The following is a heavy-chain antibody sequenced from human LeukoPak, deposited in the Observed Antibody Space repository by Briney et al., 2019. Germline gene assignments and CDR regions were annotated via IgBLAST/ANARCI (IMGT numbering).Heavy chain of an antibody. V-gene: IGHV4-4*07. CDR1: GGSISSYY. CDR2: IYTSGST. CDR3: ARAQLGYSSSPNWHFDL. J-gene: IGHJ2*01. D-gene: IGHD6-13*01. Sequence: SETLSLTCTVSGGSISSYYWSWIRQPAGKGLEWIGRIYTSGSTNYNPSLKSRVTMSVDTSKNQFSLKLSSVTAADTAVYYCARAQLGYSSSPNWHFDLWGRGTLVTVSS.